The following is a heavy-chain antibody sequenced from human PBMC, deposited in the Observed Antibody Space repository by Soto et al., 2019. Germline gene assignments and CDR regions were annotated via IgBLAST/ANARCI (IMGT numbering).Heavy chain of an antibody. CDR3: ARDYHPRLYSYGPFDY. D-gene: IGHD5-18*01. CDR2: ISYDGSNK. Sequence: HPWGSLRLSCAASGFTVSSYAMHWVRQAPGKGLEWVAVISYDGSNKYYADSVKGRFTISRDNSKNTLYLQMNSLRAEDTAVYYCARDYHPRLYSYGPFDYWGQGTLVTVSS. CDR1: GFTVSSYA. J-gene: IGHJ4*02. V-gene: IGHV3-30-3*01.